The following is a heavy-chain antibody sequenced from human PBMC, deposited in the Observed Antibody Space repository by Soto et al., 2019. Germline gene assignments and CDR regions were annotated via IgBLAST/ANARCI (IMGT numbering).Heavy chain of an antibody. Sequence: SVKVSCKASGGTFSSYAISWVRQAPGQGLEWMGGIIPIFGTANYAQKFQGRVTITADESTSTAYMELSSLRSEDTAVYYCARARGSGSYFDYWGQGTLVTVSS. V-gene: IGHV1-69*13. J-gene: IGHJ4*02. D-gene: IGHD3-10*01. CDR3: ARARGSGSYFDY. CDR2: IIPIFGTA. CDR1: GGTFSSYA.